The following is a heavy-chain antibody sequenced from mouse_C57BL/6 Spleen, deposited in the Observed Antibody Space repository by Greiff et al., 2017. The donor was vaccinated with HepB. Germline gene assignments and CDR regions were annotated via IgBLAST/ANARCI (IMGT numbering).Heavy chain of an antibody. V-gene: IGHV1-54*01. CDR2: INPGSGGT. Sequence: VQLQQSGAELVRPGTSVKVSCKASGYAFTNYLIEWVKQRPGQGLEWIGVINPGSGGTNYNEKFKGKATLTADKSSSTAYMQLSSLTSEDSAVYFCAYGSRRYFDVWGTGTTVTVSS. D-gene: IGHD1-1*01. CDR1: GYAFTNYL. CDR3: AYGSRRYFDV. J-gene: IGHJ1*03.